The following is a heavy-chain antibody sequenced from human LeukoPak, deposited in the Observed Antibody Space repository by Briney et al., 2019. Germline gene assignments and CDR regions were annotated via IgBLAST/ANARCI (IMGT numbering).Heavy chain of an antibody. Sequence: SETLSLTCAVSGGSISSGGYSWSWIRQPPGKGLGWIGYIYHSGSTYYNPSLKSRVTISVDRSKNQFSLKLSSVTAADTAVYYCARGDYYDSSGYYYVPYYFDCWGQGTLVTVSS. D-gene: IGHD3-22*01. V-gene: IGHV4-30-2*01. CDR3: ARGDYYDSSGYYYVPYYFDC. CDR2: IYHSGST. J-gene: IGHJ4*02. CDR1: GGSISSGGYS.